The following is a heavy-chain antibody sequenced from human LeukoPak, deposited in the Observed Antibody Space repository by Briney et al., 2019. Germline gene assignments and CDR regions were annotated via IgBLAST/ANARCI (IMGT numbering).Heavy chain of an antibody. D-gene: IGHD5-12*01. CDR2: INPNSGGT. Sequence: ASVKVSCKASGYTFTGYYMHWVRQAPGQGLEWMGWINPNSGGTSYAQKLQGRVTMTTDTSTSTAYMELRSLRSDDTAVYYCARDDALVATGSFDYWGQGTLVTVSS. V-gene: IGHV1-2*02. J-gene: IGHJ4*02. CDR1: GYTFTGYY. CDR3: ARDDALVATGSFDY.